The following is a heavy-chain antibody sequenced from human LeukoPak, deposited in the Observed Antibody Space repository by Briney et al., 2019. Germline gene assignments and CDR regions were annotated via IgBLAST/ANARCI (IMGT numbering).Heavy chain of an antibody. V-gene: IGHV1-2*02. CDR3: ARGMGVLVPAATWFDP. D-gene: IGHD2-2*01. CDR1: GYIFTDYY. J-gene: IGHJ5*02. Sequence: ASVKVSCKASGYIFTDYYMHWVRQAPGQGLEWMGWINPNSGGTNYAQKFQGRVTMTRDTSISTAYMDLSRLRSDDTAVYYCARGMGVLVPAATWFDPWGQGTLVTVSS. CDR2: INPNSGGT.